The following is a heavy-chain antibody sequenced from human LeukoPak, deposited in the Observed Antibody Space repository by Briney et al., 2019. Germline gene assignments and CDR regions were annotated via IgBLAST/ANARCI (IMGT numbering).Heavy chain of an antibody. Sequence: GGSLRLSCAASRFTLSTYEMNWVRQAPGKGLEWVSYISGNGSTIYYADSVKGRFTISRDNAKNSLYLQMNSLRAEDTAVYYCARDQLRKIYYEGSVVVADVYWGQGTLVTVSS. CDR2: ISGNGSTI. V-gene: IGHV3-48*03. CDR3: ARDQLRKIYYEGSVVVADVY. D-gene: IGHD2-15*01. CDR1: RFTLSTYE. J-gene: IGHJ4*02.